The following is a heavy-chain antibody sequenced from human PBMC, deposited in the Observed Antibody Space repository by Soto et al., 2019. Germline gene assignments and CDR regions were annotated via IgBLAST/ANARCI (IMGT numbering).Heavy chain of an antibody. CDR2: INPNTGDT. J-gene: IGHJ4*02. CDR3: ARVSHGTSWTLDY. CDR1: GYTFNDFY. V-gene: IGHV1-2*02. Sequence: QVQLVQSGAEVKKPGASVKVPCEASGYTFNDFYIHLVRQAPGQGLEWVGWINPNTGDTLYAPEFQGRVTLTTDTAINTVYMEMRRLRFADMAIYYCARVSHGTSWTLDYWGQGTLVTVSA. D-gene: IGHD6-13*01.